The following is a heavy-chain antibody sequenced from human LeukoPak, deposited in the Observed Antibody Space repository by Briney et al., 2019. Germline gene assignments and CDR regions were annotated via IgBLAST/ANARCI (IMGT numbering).Heavy chain of an antibody. Sequence: GRSLRLSCAASGFTFVNYGFHWVRQAPGKALEWVAFIPYNGIKKYADSVKGRFTISRDNSKNTLYLQMNGLRPEDTAVYYCARDPLDISRWANAFDIWGQGTMVTVSS. CDR3: ARDPLDISRWANAFDI. D-gene: IGHD2-2*03. CDR1: GFTFVNYG. V-gene: IGHV3-30*03. J-gene: IGHJ3*02. CDR2: IPYNGIKK.